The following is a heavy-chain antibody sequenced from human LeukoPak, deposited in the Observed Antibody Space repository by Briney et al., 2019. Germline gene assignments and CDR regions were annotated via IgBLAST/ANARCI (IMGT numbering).Heavy chain of an antibody. V-gene: IGHV4-34*01. D-gene: IGHD3-10*01. CDR2: INHSGST. J-gene: IGHJ4*02. Sequence: SETLSLTCAVYGGSFSGYYWSWIRQPPGKGLEWIGEINHSGSTNYNPSLKSRVTISVDTSKNQFSLKLSSVTAADTAVYYCARRATMVRGALDYWGQGTLVTVSS. CDR3: ARRATMVRGALDY. CDR1: GGSFSGYY.